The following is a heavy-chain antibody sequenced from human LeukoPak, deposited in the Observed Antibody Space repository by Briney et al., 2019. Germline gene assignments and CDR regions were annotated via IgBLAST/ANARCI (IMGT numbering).Heavy chain of an antibody. V-gene: IGHV4-59*01. J-gene: IGHJ3*02. CDR2: IDYRGST. CDR1: GGSISNYY. Sequence: PSETLSLTCTVSGGSISNYYWGWIRQPPGKGLEWIAYIDYRGSTTYNPSLKSRVTISVDTSRNQFSLKLSSVTAADTAVYYCARSRSGYSYDHAAFDIWGQGTMVTVSS. D-gene: IGHD5-18*01. CDR3: ARSRSGYSYDHAAFDI.